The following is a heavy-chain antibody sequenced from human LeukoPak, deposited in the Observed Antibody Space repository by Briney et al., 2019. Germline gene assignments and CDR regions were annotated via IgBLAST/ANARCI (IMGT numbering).Heavy chain of an antibody. D-gene: IGHD6-19*01. CDR3: ARLQWLQTGRDFSDY. CDR1: GFNFNTYS. Sequence: PGGSLRLSCAASGFNFNTYSMNWVRQAPGKGLEWVSSISGSSSYTYYADSVKGRFTISRDNAKNSVYLQMSSLRAEDTAVYYCARLQWLQTGRDFSDYWGQGTLVTVSS. CDR2: ISGSSSYT. J-gene: IGHJ4*02. V-gene: IGHV3-21*01.